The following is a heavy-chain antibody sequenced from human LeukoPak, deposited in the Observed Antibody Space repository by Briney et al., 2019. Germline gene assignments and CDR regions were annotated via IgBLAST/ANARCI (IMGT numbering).Heavy chain of an antibody. CDR3: ARVLSGWHESYYYYYYMDV. V-gene: IGHV1-8*03. Sequence: ASVKVSCKASGYTFTSYDINWVRQATGQGLEWMGWMNPNSGNTGYAQKFQGRVTITRNTSISTAYMELSSLRSEDTAVYYCARVLSGWHESYYYYYYMDVWGTGTTVTVSS. D-gene: IGHD6-19*01. CDR2: MNPNSGNT. J-gene: IGHJ6*03. CDR1: GYTFTSYD.